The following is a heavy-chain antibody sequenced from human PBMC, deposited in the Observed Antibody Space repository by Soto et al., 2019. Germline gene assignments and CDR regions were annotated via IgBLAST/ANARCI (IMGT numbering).Heavy chain of an antibody. CDR3: ARGRYGDY. CDR2: ISANNGNT. CDR1: GYAFTTYG. J-gene: IGHJ4*02. D-gene: IGHD1-1*01. Sequence: QVHLVQSGAEVKKPGASVKVSCKGSGYAFTTYGINWVRQAPGQGLEWMGWISANNGNTNYAQKLQGRVTVTRDTTTSTAYKELGCLRADDTSVYYGARGRYGDYGGEGSVFTVTS. V-gene: IGHV1-18*01.